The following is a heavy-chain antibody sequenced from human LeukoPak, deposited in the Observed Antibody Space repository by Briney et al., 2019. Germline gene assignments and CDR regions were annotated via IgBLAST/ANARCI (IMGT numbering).Heavy chain of an antibody. V-gene: IGHV1-46*01. CDR2: INPGRGNT. CDR3: ARDRDWGSSDPFDY. D-gene: IGHD7-27*01. J-gene: IGHJ4*02. Sequence: VASVKVSCKASGDTFTSYYMHWVRQVPGQGLEWMGIINPGRGNTNYAQNFHGRVTLTRDTSTSTIYMELSSLRSEDTAVYYCARDRDWGSSDPFDYWGQGTLVTVSS. CDR1: GDTFTSYY.